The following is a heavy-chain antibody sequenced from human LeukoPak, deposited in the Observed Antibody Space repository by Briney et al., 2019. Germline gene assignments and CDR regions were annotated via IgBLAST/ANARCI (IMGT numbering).Heavy chain of an antibody. J-gene: IGHJ2*01. CDR1: SGSLSGYY. V-gene: IGHV4-34*01. Sequence: SETLSLTCGVSSGSLSGYYWRWVRQPPGGGLEWLGEITHSGSPNYNPSLKSRVTISGDTSKKQFSLNLKSVTAADTGVYYCARGVDLWGRGTPVTVSS. CDR3: ARGVDL. CDR2: ITHSGSP.